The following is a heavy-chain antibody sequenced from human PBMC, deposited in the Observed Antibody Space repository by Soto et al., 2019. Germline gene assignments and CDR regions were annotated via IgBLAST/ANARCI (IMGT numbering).Heavy chain of an antibody. Sequence: QVQLVQSGAEVRKPGSSVKVSCKISGGTFTNYVISWRRQAPGQGLEWMGGLIPIFGAANLAQNFQGRVPITADESPSTVNMELSSLTSADMAVYYCARGSSSPDFDPWGQGTVVTVSS. CDR1: GGTFTNYV. CDR2: LIPIFGAA. J-gene: IGHJ5*02. CDR3: ARGSSSPDFDP. V-gene: IGHV1-69*01. D-gene: IGHD6-6*01.